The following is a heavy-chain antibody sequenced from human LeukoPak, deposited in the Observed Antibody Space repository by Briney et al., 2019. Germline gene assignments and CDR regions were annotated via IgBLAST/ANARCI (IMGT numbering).Heavy chain of an antibody. CDR1: GDSISNYY. CDR3: ARGPPPDFDY. V-gene: IGHV4-4*07. Sequence: SETLSLTCTVSGDSISNYYWSWIRQPAGKGLEWIGRIHPSGSTNYNPSLKSRVTLSVDTSKNQFSLKLNSVTAADTAVYYCARGPPPDFDYWGRGTLVTVSS. CDR2: IHPSGST. J-gene: IGHJ4*02.